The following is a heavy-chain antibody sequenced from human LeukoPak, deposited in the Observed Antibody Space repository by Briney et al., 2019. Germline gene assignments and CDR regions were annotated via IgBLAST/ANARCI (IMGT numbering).Heavy chain of an antibody. D-gene: IGHD3-3*01. J-gene: IGHJ5*02. CDR2: MNPNSGNT. CDR1: AYTFTSYD. CDR3: ARGQQITIFGVVILVGWFDP. Sequence: ASVKVSSKAFAYTFTSYDINWVRQATGQGLEWMGWMNPNSGNTGYAQKFQGRVTITRNTSISTAYMELSSLRSEDTAVYYCARGQQITIFGVVILVGWFDPWGQGTLVTVP. V-gene: IGHV1-8*03.